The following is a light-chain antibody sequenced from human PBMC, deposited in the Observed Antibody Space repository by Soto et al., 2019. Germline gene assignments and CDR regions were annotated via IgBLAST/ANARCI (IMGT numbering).Light chain of an antibody. CDR1: SSNIGVNT. CDR2: TNN. J-gene: IGLJ2*01. Sequence: QAVVTQPPSASGTPGQGVTISCSGGSSNIGVNTVNWYQQLPGMAPKLLIHTNNQRPSGVPDRFSGSKSGTSASLAISRLQSEDEADYYCASWDDSLHGVTFGGGTKVTVL. CDR3: ASWDDSLHGVT. V-gene: IGLV1-44*01.